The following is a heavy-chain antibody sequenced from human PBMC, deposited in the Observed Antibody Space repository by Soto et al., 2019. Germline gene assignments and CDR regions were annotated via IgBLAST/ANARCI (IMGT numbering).Heavy chain of an antibody. V-gene: IGHV5-51*01. J-gene: IGHJ4*02. Sequence: GESLKISCKGSGYSFTIYCIGWVLQMPGKGLEWMGIIYPGDSDTRYSPSLQGQVTISADKSISTAYLQWSSLKASDTAMYYCARHSQIYTLPAYWGQGTLVTSPQ. CDR3: ARHSQIYTLPAY. D-gene: IGHD3-16*01. CDR1: GYSFTIYC. CDR2: IYPGDSDT.